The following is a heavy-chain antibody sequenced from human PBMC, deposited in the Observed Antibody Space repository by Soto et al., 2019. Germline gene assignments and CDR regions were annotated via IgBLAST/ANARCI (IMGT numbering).Heavy chain of an antibody. Sequence: PGGSLRLSCGASGFTFSGYGIHWVRQAPGKGLEWVAVISYDGSNKYYADSVKGRFTMSRDNSKNTLYLQMNSLRAEDTAVYYCAKDLGAVATAAYYFDYWGQGTLVTVSS. J-gene: IGHJ4*02. CDR1: GFTFSGYG. CDR2: ISYDGSNK. CDR3: AKDLGAVATAAYYFDY. V-gene: IGHV3-30*18. D-gene: IGHD6-13*01.